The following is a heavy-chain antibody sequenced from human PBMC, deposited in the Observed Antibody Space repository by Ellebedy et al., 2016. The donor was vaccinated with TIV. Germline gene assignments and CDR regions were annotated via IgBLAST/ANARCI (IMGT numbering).Heavy chain of an antibody. CDR3: ARDDTWSLDI. Sequence: PGGSLRLSCVASGFTVSNNQMSWVRQAPGKGLEWVPVIYDDGRTFYADSVKGRFTISRDNSKNTLYLQMNSLRAEDTALYYCARDDTWSLDIWGQGTMVTVSS. D-gene: IGHD3-3*01. V-gene: IGHV3-53*01. CDR1: GFTVSNNQ. J-gene: IGHJ3*02. CDR2: IYDDGRT.